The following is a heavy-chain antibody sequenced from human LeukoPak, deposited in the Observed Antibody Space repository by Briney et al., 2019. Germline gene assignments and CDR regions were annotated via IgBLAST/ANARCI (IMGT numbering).Heavy chain of an antibody. CDR1: GFTFSNFG. Sequence: GGSLRLSCAASGFTFSNFGMHWVRQAPGKGLEWVAVISYDGKNEYYTYSVKGRFTISRDNAKNTVYLQMNSLRPEDTAVYYCAKQMAVDYFDYWGQGTLVTVSS. CDR2: ISYDGKNE. V-gene: IGHV3-30*18. J-gene: IGHJ4*02. CDR3: AKQMAVDYFDY. D-gene: IGHD5-24*01.